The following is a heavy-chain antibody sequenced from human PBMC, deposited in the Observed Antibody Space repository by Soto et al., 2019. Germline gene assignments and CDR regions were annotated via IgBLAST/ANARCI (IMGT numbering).Heavy chain of an antibody. Sequence: GASVKVSCKASGYTFTNYGISWVREAPGQGLQGMGWISSYNGNTNYAQKVQGRVTLTTDSSTSTTYMELRSLRSADTAVYYCARGPRYCSTTTCFSGVTWFDPWGQGTLVTVSS. V-gene: IGHV1-18*04. CDR1: GYTFTNYG. CDR3: ARGPRYCSTTTCFSGVTWFDP. CDR2: ISSYNGNT. D-gene: IGHD2-2*01. J-gene: IGHJ5*02.